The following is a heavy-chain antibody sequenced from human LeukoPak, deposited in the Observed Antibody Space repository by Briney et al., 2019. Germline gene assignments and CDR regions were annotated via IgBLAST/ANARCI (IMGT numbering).Heavy chain of an antibody. D-gene: IGHD2-2*01. J-gene: IGHJ4*02. CDR3: ARWPRGSTNCYFDF. V-gene: IGHV4-61*02. CDR1: GGSISSGSYY. Sequence: SETLSLTCTVSGGSISSGSYYWSWIRQPAGKGLEWIGRIYTSGSTNYNPSLKSRVTISVDTSKNQFSLKLSSVTAADTAVYYCARWPRGSTNCYFDFWGQGTLVTVSS. CDR2: IYTSGST.